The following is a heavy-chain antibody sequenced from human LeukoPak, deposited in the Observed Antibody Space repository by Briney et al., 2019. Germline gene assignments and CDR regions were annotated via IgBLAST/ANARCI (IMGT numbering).Heavy chain of an antibody. CDR2: ISSSSSTI. Sequence: GGSLRLSCAASGFTFSSYSMNWVRQAPGKGLEWVSYISSSSSTIYYADYVKGRFTISRDNAKNSLYLQMNSLRAEDTAVYYCARDRGLRGNAFDYWGQGTLVTVSS. J-gene: IGHJ4*02. V-gene: IGHV3-48*04. D-gene: IGHD3-16*01. CDR3: ARDRGLRGNAFDY. CDR1: GFTFSSYS.